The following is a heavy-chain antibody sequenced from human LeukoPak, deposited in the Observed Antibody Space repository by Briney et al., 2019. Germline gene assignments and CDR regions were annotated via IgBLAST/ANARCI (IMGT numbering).Heavy chain of an antibody. CDR3: ARDVTSAVRGVIPPFHYYYYGMDV. D-gene: IGHD3-10*01. CDR2: TYYRSKWYN. CDR1: GDGVSSNSAA. V-gene: IGHV6-1*01. Sequence: QTLSLTCAISGDGVSSNSAAWNWIRQCPSRGLEWVGRTYYRSKWYNDYAVSVKSRITIDPDTSKNQFSLRLNSVTPEDTAEYYCARDVTSAVRGVIPPFHYYYYGMDVWGQGTTVTVSS. J-gene: IGHJ6*02.